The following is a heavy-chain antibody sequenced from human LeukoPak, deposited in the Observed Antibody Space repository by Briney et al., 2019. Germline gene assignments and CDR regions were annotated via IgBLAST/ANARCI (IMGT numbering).Heavy chain of an antibody. CDR1: GLTFSSYA. J-gene: IGHJ4*02. CDR2: ISYDETNK. CDR3: ATSPRYKQQLGYFDC. Sequence: PGGSLRLSCAASGLTFSSYAMHWVRQAPGKGLEWVAVISYDETNKYYADSVKGRFTISRDNSKNTLYLQMNSLRAEDTAVYYCATSPRYKQQLGYFDCWGQGTLVTVSS. V-gene: IGHV3-30-3*01. D-gene: IGHD6-13*01.